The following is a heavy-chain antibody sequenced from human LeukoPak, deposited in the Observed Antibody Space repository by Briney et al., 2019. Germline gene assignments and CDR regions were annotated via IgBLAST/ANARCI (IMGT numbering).Heavy chain of an antibody. J-gene: IGHJ3*02. Sequence: SVKVSCKASGGTFSSYAISWVRQAPGQGLEWVGGIIPIFGTANYAQKFQGRVTITADESTSIAYMELSSLRSEDTAVYYCARVRVFGNDAFDIWGQGTMVTVSS. D-gene: IGHD3-16*01. V-gene: IGHV1-69*13. CDR1: GGTFSSYA. CDR3: ARVRVFGNDAFDI. CDR2: IIPIFGTA.